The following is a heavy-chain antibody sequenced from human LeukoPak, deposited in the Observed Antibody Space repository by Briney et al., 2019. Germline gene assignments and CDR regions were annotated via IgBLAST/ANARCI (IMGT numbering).Heavy chain of an antibody. CDR3: AKLRDYGDYGGFGP. CDR1: GVTFTTYG. J-gene: IGHJ5*02. CDR2: IRYDGSNT. V-gene: IGHV3-30*02. Sequence: GGSLRLSCATSGVTFTTYGMHWVRQPPGKGLEWVAFIRYDGSNTYYAESVQGRFTISKDSSKNTLYLQMNSLRSADTAVYYCAKLRDYGDYGGFGPWGPGTPVTVSS. D-gene: IGHD4-17*01.